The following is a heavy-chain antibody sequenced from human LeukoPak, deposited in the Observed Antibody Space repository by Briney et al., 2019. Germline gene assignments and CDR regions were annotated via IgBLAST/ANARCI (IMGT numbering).Heavy chain of an antibody. D-gene: IGHD3-16*01. CDR2: ITGGGENT. J-gene: IGHJ3*01. CDR1: GFTFGSYA. V-gene: IGHV3-23*01. Sequence: GGSLRLSCAASGFTFGSYAMSWVRQAPGKGLEWVSTITGGGENTYYADSVKGRFTISRDNSKNTLYLQMNNLRPEDTAVYYCARDSALGGPETFRAFDVWGQGTVVTVSS. CDR3: ARDSALGGPETFRAFDV.